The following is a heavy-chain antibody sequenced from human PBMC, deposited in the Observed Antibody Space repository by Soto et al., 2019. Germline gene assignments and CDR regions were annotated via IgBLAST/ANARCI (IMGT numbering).Heavy chain of an antibody. CDR1: GLISSKDA. CDR2: VSGSGDST. D-gene: IGHD2-15*01. CDR3: TKESAASFDS. V-gene: IGHV3-23*01. J-gene: IGHJ4*02. Sequence: GSLRLSCAASGLISSKDAMSWVRQAPGKGLEWVSGVSGSGDSTYYADSVKGRFTISRDNSKNTLYLQMNTLRAEDSAAYYCTKESAASFDSWGQGTLVTVSS.